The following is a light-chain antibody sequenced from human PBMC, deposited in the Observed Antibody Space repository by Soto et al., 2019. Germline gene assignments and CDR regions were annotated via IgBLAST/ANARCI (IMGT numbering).Light chain of an antibody. CDR2: GAS. CDR3: QQYYHWPVT. Sequence: EIVMTQSPATLSVSPGERATLSCRASHRVSSYLTWYQHKPGQAPRLLISGASTGATGIPPRFRGSGSGTEFTLTVDTLQSEDIAIYYCQQYYHWPVTFGGGTKVDI. J-gene: IGKJ4*01. V-gene: IGKV3-15*01. CDR1: HRVSSY.